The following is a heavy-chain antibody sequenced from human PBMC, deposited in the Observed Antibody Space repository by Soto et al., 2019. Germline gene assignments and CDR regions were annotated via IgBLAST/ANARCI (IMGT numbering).Heavy chain of an antibody. CDR2: IYPGDSDT. J-gene: IGHJ4*02. Sequence: GESLKISCKGSGYSFTSYWIGWVRQVPGKGLEWMGIIYPGDSDTRYSPSFQGQVTISADRSISTAYLQWSSLKASDTAMYYCARLIYSSSSPFDYWGQGPLVTVSS. V-gene: IGHV5-51*01. D-gene: IGHD6-6*01. CDR3: ARLIYSSSSPFDY. CDR1: GYSFTSYW.